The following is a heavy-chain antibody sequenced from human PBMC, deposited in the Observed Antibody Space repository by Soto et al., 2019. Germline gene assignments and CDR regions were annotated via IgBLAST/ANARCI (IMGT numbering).Heavy chain of an antibody. J-gene: IGHJ5*02. D-gene: IGHD3-16*01. Sequence: GSLRLSCAAPVFPFRHYWMQWGRQTPGKALVSVSRINPAGTITNYADSVEGRFTISRDNADSALFLQMNSLSAEATAIYYCTSDTFGLRDTWGQGTLVTVSS. CDR3: TSDTFGLRDT. CDR1: VFPFRHYW. V-gene: IGHV3-74*01. CDR2: INPAGTIT.